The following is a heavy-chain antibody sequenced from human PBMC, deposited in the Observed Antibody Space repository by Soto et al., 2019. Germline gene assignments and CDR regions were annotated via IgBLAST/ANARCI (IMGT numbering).Heavy chain of an antibody. J-gene: IGHJ6*02. CDR2: IYSGGST. Sequence: GGSLRLSCAASGFTVSSNYMSWVRQAPGKGLEWVSVIYSGGSTYYADSVKGRFTISRDNSKNTLYLQMNSLRAEDTAVYYCVRVPPSSENYYYYYYGMDVWGQGTTVTVSS. V-gene: IGHV3-53*01. CDR1: GFTVSSNY. D-gene: IGHD2-15*01. CDR3: VRVPPSSENYYYYYYGMDV.